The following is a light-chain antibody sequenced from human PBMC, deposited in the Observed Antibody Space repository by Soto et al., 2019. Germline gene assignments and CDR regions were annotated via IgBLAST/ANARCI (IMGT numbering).Light chain of an antibody. CDR2: DAT. CDR1: QNIFMS. CDR3: QHSDARVVT. J-gene: IGKJ2*01. Sequence: QMTQSPLSLSASVGDRVSITCRTSQNIFMSLNWYQHKVGEAPRLLISDATGLRDGVPPRFSGSGSVTEFTLTISGLQPADFATYYCQHSDARVVTFGPGTKLA. V-gene: IGKV1-39*01.